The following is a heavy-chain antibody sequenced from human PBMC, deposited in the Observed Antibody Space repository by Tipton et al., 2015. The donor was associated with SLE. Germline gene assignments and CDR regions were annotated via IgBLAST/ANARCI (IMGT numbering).Heavy chain of an antibody. CDR1: GGSFSGYY. CDR2: INHSGST. D-gene: IGHD6-13*01. V-gene: IGHV4-34*01. CDR3: ARTFSIAAAGTADY. Sequence: TLSLTCAVYGGSFSGYYWSWIRQPPGKGLEWIGEINHSGSTNYNPSLKSRVTISVDTSKNQFSLKLSSVTAADTAVYYCARTFSIAAAGTADYWGQGTLVTVSS. J-gene: IGHJ4*02.